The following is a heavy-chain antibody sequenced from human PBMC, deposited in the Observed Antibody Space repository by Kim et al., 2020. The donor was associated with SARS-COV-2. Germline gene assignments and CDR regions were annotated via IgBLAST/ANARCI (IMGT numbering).Heavy chain of an antibody. CDR2: INPIRGRT. V-gene: IGHV1-46*01. Sequence: ASVKVSCKASGYTFTSYSIHWVRQAPGQGLEWMGMINPIRGRTNYAQKFQGRVTMTRDTSTSTAYMELSSLRSEDTAVYYCARGLDCASPNFYYWGQGTLVTVSS. CDR3: ARGLDCASPNFYY. D-gene: IGHD2-21*02. J-gene: IGHJ4*02. CDR1: GYTFTSYS.